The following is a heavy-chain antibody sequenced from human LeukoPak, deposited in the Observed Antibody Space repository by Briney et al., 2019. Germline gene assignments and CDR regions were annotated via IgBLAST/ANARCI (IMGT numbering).Heavy chain of an antibody. CDR2: ISYSGST. CDR3: ARRRQLAIDY. J-gene: IGHJ4*02. D-gene: IGHD6-6*01. CDR1: GGSISSSGHY. Sequence: SETVSLTCTVFGGSISSSGHYWDWIRQPAGKGLEWIGSISYSGSTYYNPSLKSRVTISRDTSEKQFSLKLSSVTAADTAVYYCARRRQLAIDYWGQETLV. V-gene: IGHV4-39*01.